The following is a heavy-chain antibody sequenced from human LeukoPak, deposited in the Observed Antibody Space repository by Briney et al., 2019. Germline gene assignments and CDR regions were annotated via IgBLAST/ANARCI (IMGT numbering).Heavy chain of an antibody. V-gene: IGHV4-39*07. CDR3: ARGYYNWNYDDAFDI. Sequence: SETLSLTCTVSGGSISSSSYYWGWIRQPPGKGLEWIGSIYYSGSTNYTPSLKSRVTISLDTSKNQFSLRLSSVTAADTAVYYCARGYYNWNYDDAFDIWGQGTMVTVSS. CDR2: IYYSGST. CDR1: GGSISSSSYY. J-gene: IGHJ3*02. D-gene: IGHD1-7*01.